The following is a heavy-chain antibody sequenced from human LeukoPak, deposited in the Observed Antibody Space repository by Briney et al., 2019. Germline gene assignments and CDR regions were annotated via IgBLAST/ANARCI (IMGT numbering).Heavy chain of an antibody. CDR1: GFTFSSYG. CDR3: AKDMEN. J-gene: IGHJ4*02. V-gene: IGHV3-30*02. D-gene: IGHD3-3*01. CDR2: IPYDGSNK. Sequence: QSGGSLRLSCAASGFTFSSYGMHWVRQAPGKGLEWVAFIPYDGSNKYYADSVKRRFTISRDNSKNTLYLQMNSLRAEDTAVYYCAKDMENWGQGTLVTVSS.